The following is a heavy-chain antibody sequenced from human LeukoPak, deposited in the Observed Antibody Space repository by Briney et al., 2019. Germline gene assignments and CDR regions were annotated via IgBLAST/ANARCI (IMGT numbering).Heavy chain of an antibody. D-gene: IGHD6-13*01. V-gene: IGHV1-3*01. CDR1: GYTFTSYA. J-gene: IGHJ4*02. Sequence: ASVKVSCKASGYTFTSYAMHWVRQAPGQRLEWMGWINAGNGNTKYSQKFQGRVTITRDTSASTAYMELSSLRSEDTAVYYCARDPAGPAAAGVYFDYWGQGTLVTVSS. CDR2: INAGNGNT. CDR3: ARDPAGPAAAGVYFDY.